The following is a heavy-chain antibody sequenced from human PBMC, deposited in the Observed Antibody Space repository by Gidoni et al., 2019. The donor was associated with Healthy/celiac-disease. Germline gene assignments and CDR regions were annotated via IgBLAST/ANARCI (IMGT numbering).Heavy chain of an antibody. V-gene: IGHV4-34*01. J-gene: IGHJ4*02. Sequence: QVQLPQWGAGLLKPSETLSLTCAVYGGSFSGYYWSWIRPPPGKGLEWIGEINHSGSTNYNPSLKSRVTISVDTSKNQFALKLSSVTAADTAVYYCARGRKDIVVVVAATHYDYWGQGTLVTVSS. CDR1: GGSFSGYY. CDR2: INHSGST. CDR3: ARGRKDIVVVVAATHYDY. D-gene: IGHD2-15*01.